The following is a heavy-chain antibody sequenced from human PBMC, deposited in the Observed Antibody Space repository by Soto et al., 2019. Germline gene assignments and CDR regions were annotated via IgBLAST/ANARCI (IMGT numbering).Heavy chain of an antibody. V-gene: IGHV4-61*01. J-gene: IGHJ4*02. CDR3: ARDFAYFDS. D-gene: IGHD3-3*01. CDR2: VYHTGRT. CDR1: GGSFKSGSYS. Sequence: SETLSLTCTVSGGSFKSGSYSWSWIRRPPGKGLEWIGYVYHTGRTSYNPSLKSRVSISMDMSKNQFSLNLDSVTAADTAVYFCARDFAYFDSWGQGTLVTVSS.